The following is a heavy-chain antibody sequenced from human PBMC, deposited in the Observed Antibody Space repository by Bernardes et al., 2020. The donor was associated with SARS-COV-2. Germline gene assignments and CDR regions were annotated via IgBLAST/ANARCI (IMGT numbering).Heavy chain of an antibody. CDR3: ARVLGDGYNRDWFDP. J-gene: IGHJ5*02. Sequence: GSLRLSCAASGFTFSSYGMHWVRQAPGKGLEWVAVISYDGSNKYYADSVKGRFTISRDNSKNTLYLQMNSLRAEDTAVYYCARVLGDGYNRDWFDPWGQGTLVTVSS. D-gene: IGHD5-12*01. CDR2: ISYDGSNK. V-gene: IGHV3-30*03. CDR1: GFTFSSYG.